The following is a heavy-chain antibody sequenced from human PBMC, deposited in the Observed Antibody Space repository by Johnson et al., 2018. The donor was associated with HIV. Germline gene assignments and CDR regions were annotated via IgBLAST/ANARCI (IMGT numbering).Heavy chain of an antibody. J-gene: IGHJ3*02. CDR3: ARDGGYSSSWYKYAFDI. Sequence: QVQLVESGGGVVQPGGSLRLSCVASGFTFSSYGMHWVRQAPGKGLEWVAVISYDGSNKYYADSVKGRFTISRDNSKNTLYLQMNSLRAEDTAVYYCARDGGYSSSWYKYAFDIWGQGTMVTVSS. CDR2: ISYDGSNK. CDR1: GFTFSSYG. V-gene: IGHV3-30*19. D-gene: IGHD6-13*01.